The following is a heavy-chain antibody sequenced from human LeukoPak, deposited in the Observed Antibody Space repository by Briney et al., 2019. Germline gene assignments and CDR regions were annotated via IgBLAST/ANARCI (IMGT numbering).Heavy chain of an antibody. Sequence: ASVKVSCKASGNTFTGYYMHWVRQAPGQGLEWMGWINPNSGGTNYAQKFQGRVTMTRDTSISTAYMELSRLRSDDTAVYYCARGGELTSLGYYYYMDVWGKGTTVTVSS. V-gene: IGHV1-2*02. CDR1: GNTFTGYY. D-gene: IGHD1-26*01. J-gene: IGHJ6*03. CDR3: ARGGELTSLGYYYYMDV. CDR2: INPNSGGT.